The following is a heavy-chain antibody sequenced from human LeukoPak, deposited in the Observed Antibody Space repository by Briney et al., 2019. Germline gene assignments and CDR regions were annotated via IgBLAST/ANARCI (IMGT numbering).Heavy chain of an antibody. CDR2: INHRGDT. V-gene: IGHV4-34*01. Sequence: SETLSLTCAVYVGSFSSNYWSWIGQSPGKGLEWIAEINHRGDTNYNPSVKSRVTISVDTSKNQFSLKVTSLTAADTAVYYCARGPTISETGYFDYWGQGTLVTVSS. J-gene: IGHJ4*03. CDR1: VGSFSSNY. D-gene: IGHD1-1*01. CDR3: ARGPTISETGYFDY.